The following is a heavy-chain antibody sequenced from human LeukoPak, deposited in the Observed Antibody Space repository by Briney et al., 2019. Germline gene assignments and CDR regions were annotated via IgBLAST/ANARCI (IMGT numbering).Heavy chain of an antibody. Sequence: ASVKVSCKASGYTFTSYAMHWVRQAPGQRLEWMGWINAGNGNTKYSQKFQGRVTITRDTSASTAYMELSSLRSEDTTVYYCARVAAAAEFDYWGQGTLVTVSS. V-gene: IGHV1-3*01. CDR1: GYTFTSYA. D-gene: IGHD6-13*01. J-gene: IGHJ4*02. CDR2: INAGNGNT. CDR3: ARVAAAAEFDY.